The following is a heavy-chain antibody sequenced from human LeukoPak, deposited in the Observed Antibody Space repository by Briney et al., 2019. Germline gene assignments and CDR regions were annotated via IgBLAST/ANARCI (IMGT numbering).Heavy chain of an antibody. D-gene: IGHD3-10*01. CDR1: GFTFTDYS. CDR2: MNSDGSHI. CDR3: ARGSFGVFDY. J-gene: IGHJ4*02. V-gene: IGHV3-48*02. Sequence: GGSLRLSCAASGFTFTDYSMNWVRQAPGKWLEWVSSMNSDGSHIYHAGSVEGRFTISRDNARNSLYLQMNGLRDEDTAVYYCARGSFGVFDYWGQGILVTVSS.